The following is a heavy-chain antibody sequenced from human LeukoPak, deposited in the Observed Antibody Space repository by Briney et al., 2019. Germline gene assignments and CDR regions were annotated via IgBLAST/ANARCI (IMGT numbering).Heavy chain of an antibody. CDR2: INHSGST. V-gene: IGHV4-34*01. D-gene: IGHD5-12*01. Sequence: SETLSLTCAVYGGSLSGYYWSWIRQPPGKGLEWIGEINHSGSTNYNPSLKSRVTISVDTSKNQFSLKLSSVTAADTAVYYCARGRLGWLRSRAFDYWGQGTLVTVSS. J-gene: IGHJ4*02. CDR3: ARGRLGWLRSRAFDY. CDR1: GGSLSGYY.